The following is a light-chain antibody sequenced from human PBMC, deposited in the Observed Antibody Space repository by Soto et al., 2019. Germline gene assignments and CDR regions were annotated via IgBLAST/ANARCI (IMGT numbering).Light chain of an antibody. J-gene: IGLJ1*01. CDR1: SSDVGGYDY. CDR2: EVS. V-gene: IGLV2-8*01. Sequence: SALTRAAYASGSPGQSVTIISTGTSSDVGGYDYVSWYKQHPGKALKLMIYEVSKRPSGVPDRFSGSKSGNTAALTVSGLQAEDEADYYCSSYVGTNSYVFGTGTKVTVL. CDR3: SSYVGTNSYV.